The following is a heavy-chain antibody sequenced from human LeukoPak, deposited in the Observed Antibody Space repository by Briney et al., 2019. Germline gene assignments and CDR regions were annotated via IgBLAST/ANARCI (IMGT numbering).Heavy chain of an antibody. CDR1: GGSISSYY. J-gene: IGHJ4*02. CDR3: ATSHLITDNSYGPEDY. Sequence: NASETLSLTCTVSGGSISSYYWSWIRQPAGKGPEWIGRIYTSGSTNYNPSLKSRVTMSVDTSKNQFSLKLSSVTAADTAVYYCATSHLITDNSYGPEDYWGQGTLVTVSS. CDR2: IYTSGST. D-gene: IGHD5-18*01. V-gene: IGHV4-4*07.